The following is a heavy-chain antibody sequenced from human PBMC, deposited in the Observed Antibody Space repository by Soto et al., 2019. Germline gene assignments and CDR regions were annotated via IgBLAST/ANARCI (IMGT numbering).Heavy chain of an antibody. CDR1: GGSISSGGYY. CDR3: ARDYRYCSGGSCYWTAFDI. D-gene: IGHD2-15*01. CDR2: IYYSGST. V-gene: IGHV4-31*03. Sequence: PSETLSLTCTVSGGSISSGGYYWSWIRQHPRKGMEWIEYIYYSGSTYYNPSLYSRVTISVDTSKNQFSLKLSSVTAADTAVYYCARDYRYCSGGSCYWTAFDIWGQGTMVTVSS. J-gene: IGHJ3*02.